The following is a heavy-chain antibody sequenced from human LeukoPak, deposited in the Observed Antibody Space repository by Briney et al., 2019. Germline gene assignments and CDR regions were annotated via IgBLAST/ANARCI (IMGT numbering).Heavy chain of an antibody. V-gene: IGHV3-7*01. CDR1: GFTFSSYW. Sequence: GGSLRLSCAASGFTFSSYWMSWVRQAPGKGLEWVANIKQDGSEKYYVDSVKGRFTISRDNAKNSLYLQMNSLRAEDTAVYYCAREDPYGSGSFTYYYYYYYMDVWGKGTTVTIPS. CDR3: AREDPYGSGSFTYYYYYYYMDV. CDR2: IKQDGSEK. D-gene: IGHD3-10*01. J-gene: IGHJ6*03.